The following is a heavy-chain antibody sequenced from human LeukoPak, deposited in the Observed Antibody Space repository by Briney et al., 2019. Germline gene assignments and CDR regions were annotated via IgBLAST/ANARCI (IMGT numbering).Heavy chain of an antibody. J-gene: IGHJ4*02. CDR2: IYYSGAT. Sequence: SETLSLTCTVSGDSISNTRYHWGWIRQPPGKGLEWIGSIYYSGATYYNPSLKSRVTMSVDTSKNQFSLKLSSVTAADTAVYYCASGEERAAAGRGSGHRFDYWGQGTLATVSS. CDR1: GDSISNTRYH. V-gene: IGHV4-39*07. CDR3: ASGEERAAAGRGSGHRFDY. D-gene: IGHD6-13*01.